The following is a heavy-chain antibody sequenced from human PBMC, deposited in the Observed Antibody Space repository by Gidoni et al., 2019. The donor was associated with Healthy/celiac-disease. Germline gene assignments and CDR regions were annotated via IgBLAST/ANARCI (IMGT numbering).Heavy chain of an antibody. D-gene: IGHD3-10*01. J-gene: IGHJ4*02. CDR3: ARGQGYGSGSYYFSY. Sequence: EVQLVESGGGLVQPGGSLRLSCAAPGFPVSSNYMSWVRQAPGKGLEWVSVIYSGGSTYYADSVKGRFTISRHNSKNTLYLQMNSLRAEDTAVYYCARGQGYGSGSYYFSYWGQGTLVTVSS. CDR2: IYSGGST. CDR1: GFPVSSNY. V-gene: IGHV3-53*04.